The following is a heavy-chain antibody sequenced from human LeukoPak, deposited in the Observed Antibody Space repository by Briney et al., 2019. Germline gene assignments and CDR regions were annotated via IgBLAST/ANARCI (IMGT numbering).Heavy chain of an antibody. D-gene: IGHD3-10*01. CDR1: GFTFSGSA. CDR3: TRQVILGKDDAFDI. Sequence: GGSLRLSRAASGFTFSGSAMHWVRQASGKGLEWVGRIRSKANSYATAYAASVKGRFTISRDDSKNTAYLQMNSLKTEDTAVYYCTRQVILGKDDAFDIWGQGTMVTVSS. J-gene: IGHJ3*02. CDR2: IRSKANSYAT. V-gene: IGHV3-73*01.